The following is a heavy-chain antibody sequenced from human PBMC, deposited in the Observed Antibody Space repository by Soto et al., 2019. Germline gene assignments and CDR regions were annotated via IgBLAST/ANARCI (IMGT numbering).Heavy chain of an antibody. CDR2: FDPEDGET. Sequence: ASVTVSCTVSVYTLTELSIRWVRQAPGKGLEWMGGFDPEDGETIYAQKFQGRVTMTEDTSTDTAYMELSSLRSEDTAVYYCATGFIAVAGEGNYWGQGTLVTVSS. CDR3: ATGFIAVAGEGNY. V-gene: IGHV1-24*01. J-gene: IGHJ4*02. D-gene: IGHD6-19*01. CDR1: VYTLTELS.